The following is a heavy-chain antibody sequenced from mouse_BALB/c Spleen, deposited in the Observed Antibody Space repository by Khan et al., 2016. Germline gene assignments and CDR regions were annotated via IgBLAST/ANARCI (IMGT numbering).Heavy chain of an antibody. Sequence: QIQLVQSGPELKKPGETVKISCKASGYTFTDYSMHWVKQAPGKGLKWMGWINTETGEPRYADDFKGRFAFSLVTSASTAYLQINNLKNEDTATYFCAPYDGAFFDYWGQGTTLTVSS. CDR3: APYDGAFFDY. CDR1: GYTFTDYS. D-gene: IGHD2-3*01. V-gene: IGHV9-2-1*01. J-gene: IGHJ2*01. CDR2: INTETGEP.